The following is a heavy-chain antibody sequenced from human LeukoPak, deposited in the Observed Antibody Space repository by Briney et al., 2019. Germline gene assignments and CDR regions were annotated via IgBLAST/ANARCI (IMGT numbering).Heavy chain of an antibody. CDR3: ARGDIVVVVAATVFDY. CDR2: ISSSGSTI. Sequence: PGGSLRLSCAASGFTFSDYYMSWIRQAPGKGLEWVSYISSSGSTIYYADSVKGRFTISRDNAKNSLYLLMNSLRAEDTAVYYCARGDIVVVVAATVFDYWGQGTLVTVSS. J-gene: IGHJ4*02. CDR1: GFTFSDYY. D-gene: IGHD2-15*01. V-gene: IGHV3-11*01.